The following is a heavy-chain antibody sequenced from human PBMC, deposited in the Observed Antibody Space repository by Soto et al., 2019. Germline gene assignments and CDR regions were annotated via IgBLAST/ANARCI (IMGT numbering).Heavy chain of an antibody. J-gene: IGHJ6*03. CDR1: GGSISSYY. D-gene: IGHD1-7*01. V-gene: IGHV4-59*08. Sequence: SSETLSLTCTVSGGSISSYYWSWIRQPPGKGLEWIGYIYYSGSTNYNPSLKSRVTISVDTSKNQFSLKLSSVTAADTAVYYCARHGLELRAYYYYMDVWGKGTTVTVSS. CDR2: IYYSGST. CDR3: ARHGLELRAYYYYMDV.